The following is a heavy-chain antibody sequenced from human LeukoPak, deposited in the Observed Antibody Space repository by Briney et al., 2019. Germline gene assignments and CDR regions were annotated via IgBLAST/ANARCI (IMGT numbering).Heavy chain of an antibody. CDR2: IIPIFGTA. Sequence: SVKVSCKASGGTFSSYAISWVRQAPGQRLEWMGRIIPIFGTANYAQKFQGRVTITTDESTSTAYMELSSLRSEVTAVYYCARVNWNDVGFDYWGQGTLVTVSS. CDR1: GGTFSSYA. CDR3: ARVNWNDVGFDY. D-gene: IGHD1-1*01. J-gene: IGHJ4*02. V-gene: IGHV1-69*05.